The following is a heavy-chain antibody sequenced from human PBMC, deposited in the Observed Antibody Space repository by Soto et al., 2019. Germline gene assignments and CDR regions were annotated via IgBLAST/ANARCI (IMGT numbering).Heavy chain of an antibody. V-gene: IGHV1-69*04. J-gene: IGHJ4*02. CDR2: IIPILGIA. D-gene: IGHD4-17*01. CDR1: GGTFGSYT. CDR3: ARDPLIYGDYGPPIDY. Sequence: GASVKVSCKASGGTFGSYTISWVRQAPGQGLEWMGRIIPILGIANYAQKFQGRVTITADKSTSTAYMELSSLRSEDTAVYYCARDPLIYGDYGPPIDYWGQGTLVTVSS.